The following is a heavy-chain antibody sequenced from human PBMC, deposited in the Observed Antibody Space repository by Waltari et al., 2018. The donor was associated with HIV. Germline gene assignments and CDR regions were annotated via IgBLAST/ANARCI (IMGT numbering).Heavy chain of an antibody. CDR1: GFAFSEHS. CDR3: ARDARGHYYYYTMDV. D-gene: IGHD3-10*01. Sequence: EVQLEESGGALVQPGRSLRLSCAASGFAFSEHSIHWVRQVPGKGLEWVSGIRWNSATIGYGDSVKGRFTISRDNAKNSVYLEMNGLTPEDTALYYCARDARGHYYYYTMDVWGQGTTVIVSS. J-gene: IGHJ6*02. V-gene: IGHV3-9*01. CDR2: IRWNSATI.